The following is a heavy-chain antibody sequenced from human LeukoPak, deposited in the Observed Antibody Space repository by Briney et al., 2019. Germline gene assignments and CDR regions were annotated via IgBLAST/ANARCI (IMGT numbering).Heavy chain of an antibody. Sequence: PSETLSLTCTVSGYSIAHGSFWAWIRQPPGGGLEWIGSLYHSGTTYYNTSLKSRISTSVDTSKNQFSLKLRLVTAADTAVYYCARVEVPRDINDWYFDLWGRGTLVTVSS. J-gene: IGHJ2*01. CDR2: LYHSGTT. D-gene: IGHD2-15*01. CDR1: GYSIAHGSF. CDR3: ARVEVPRDINDWYFDL. V-gene: IGHV4-38-2*02.